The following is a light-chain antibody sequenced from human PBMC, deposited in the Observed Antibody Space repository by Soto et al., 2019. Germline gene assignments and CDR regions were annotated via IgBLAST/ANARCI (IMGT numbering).Light chain of an antibody. Sequence: QSVLTQPPSVSGAPGQSVTISCTGSSSNIGAGFDVHWYQQLPETAPKLLIYDNTNRPSGVPDRFSGSKFGTSASLAITGLQAEDEGDYFCQSYDNSLSGPVVFGGGTKVTVL. V-gene: IGLV1-40*01. J-gene: IGLJ2*01. CDR1: SSNIGAGFD. CDR2: DNT. CDR3: QSYDNSLSGPVV.